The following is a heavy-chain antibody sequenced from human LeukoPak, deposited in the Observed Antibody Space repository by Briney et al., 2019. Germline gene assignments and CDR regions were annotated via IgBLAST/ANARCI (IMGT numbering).Heavy chain of an antibody. Sequence: SETLSLTCTVSGGSISSSGYYWGWIRQPPGKGLEWIGSIYYSGSTYYNPSLKSRVTISVDTSKNQFSLKLSSVTAADTAVYYCARHGGTYYDSSGYSVAYNWFDPWGQGTLVTVSS. D-gene: IGHD3-22*01. CDR1: GGSISSSGYY. J-gene: IGHJ5*02. CDR2: IYYSGST. V-gene: IGHV4-39*01. CDR3: ARHGGTYYDSSGYSVAYNWFDP.